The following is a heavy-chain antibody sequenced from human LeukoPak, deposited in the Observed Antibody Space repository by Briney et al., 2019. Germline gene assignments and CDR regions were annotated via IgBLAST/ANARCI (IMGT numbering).Heavy chain of an antibody. CDR1: GFTFSPYW. J-gene: IGHJ4*02. CDR3: TTYYDSGPSKD. CDR2: IKKDGSDQ. V-gene: IGHV3-7*05. Sequence: GGSLRLSCAASGFTFSPYWMTWVRQAPGKGLEWVANIKKDGSDQYYGDSLKRRFTISRDNTKNSLFLQMNSLRAEDTAMYYCTTYYDSGPSKDWGQGTLVTVSS. D-gene: IGHD3-22*01.